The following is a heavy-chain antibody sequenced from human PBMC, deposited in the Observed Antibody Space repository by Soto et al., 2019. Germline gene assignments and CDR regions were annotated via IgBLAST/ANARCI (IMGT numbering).Heavy chain of an antibody. Sequence: GGSLRLSCAASGFTFSSYAMHWVRQAPGKGLEWVAVISYDGSNKYYADSVKGRFTISRDNSKNTLYLQMNSLRAEDTAVYYCARVSSSSSGGYHYYGMDVWGQGTTVTVSS. CDR2: ISYDGSNK. J-gene: IGHJ6*02. D-gene: IGHD6-6*01. CDR3: ARVSSSSSGGYHYYGMDV. CDR1: GFTFSSYA. V-gene: IGHV3-30-3*01.